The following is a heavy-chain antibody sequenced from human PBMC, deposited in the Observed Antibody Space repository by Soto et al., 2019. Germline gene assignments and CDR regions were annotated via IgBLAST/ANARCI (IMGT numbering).Heavy chain of an antibody. Sequence: SETLSLTCTVSGGSISSYYWSWIRQPPGKGLEWIGYIYYSGSTNYNPSLKSRVTISVDTSKNQFSLKLSSVTAADTAVYYCARGGAYDILTGTHYPRGGEFDPWGQGTLVTVSS. CDR3: ARGGAYDILTGTHYPRGGEFDP. V-gene: IGHV4-59*01. J-gene: IGHJ5*02. D-gene: IGHD3-9*01. CDR2: IYYSGST. CDR1: GGSISSYY.